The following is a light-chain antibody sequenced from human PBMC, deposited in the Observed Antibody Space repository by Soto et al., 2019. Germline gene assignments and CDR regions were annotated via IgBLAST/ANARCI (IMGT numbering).Light chain of an antibody. CDR3: SSYTSSSTLEGYV. V-gene: IGLV2-14*01. CDR1: SSDVGGYNY. J-gene: IGLJ1*01. Sequence: QSALTQPASVSWSPGQSITISCTGTSSDVGGYNYVSWYRQHPGKAPKLMIYEVSNRPSGVSNRFSGSKSGNTASLTISGLQAEDEADYYCSSYTSSSTLEGYVFGTGTKGTVL. CDR2: EVS.